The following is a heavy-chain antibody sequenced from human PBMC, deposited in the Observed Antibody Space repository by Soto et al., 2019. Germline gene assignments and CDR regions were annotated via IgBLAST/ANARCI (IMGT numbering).Heavy chain of an antibody. CDR2: ISGSGGST. CDR3: AKDREEDTPMVTGNWFDT. J-gene: IGHJ5*02. V-gene: IGHV3-23*01. CDR1: GFTFSSYA. Sequence: GGSLRLSCAASGFTFSSYAMSWVRQAPGKGLEWVSAISGSGGSTYYADSVKGRFTISRDNSKNTLYLQMNSLRAEDTAVYYCAKDREEDTPMVTGNWFDTWGQGTLVTVSS. D-gene: IGHD5-18*01.